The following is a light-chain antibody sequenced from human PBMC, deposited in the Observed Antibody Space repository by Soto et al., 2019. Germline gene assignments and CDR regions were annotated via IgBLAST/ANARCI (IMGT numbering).Light chain of an antibody. Sequence: DIQMTQSPSSLSASVGARVTITCRASQSISSYLNWYQQRPGKAPKLLISAASSLQSGVPSRFSGSGSRTDFTLTISSLQPEDFATYYCQQSYSIPWTFGQGTKVEIK. CDR2: AAS. J-gene: IGKJ1*01. V-gene: IGKV1-39*01. CDR1: QSISSY. CDR3: QQSYSIPWT.